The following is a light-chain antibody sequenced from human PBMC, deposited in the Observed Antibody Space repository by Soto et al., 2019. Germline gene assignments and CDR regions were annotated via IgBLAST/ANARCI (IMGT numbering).Light chain of an antibody. CDR3: QHYNNWPPWT. CDR1: QSVGRS. V-gene: IGKV3-15*01. CDR2: GTS. J-gene: IGKJ1*01. Sequence: IVMTQSPATLSVSPGERATLSCGASQSVGRSLAWYQQKPGQAPRLLMYGTSARATGIPATFSGSGPGTEFTLTISSLQSEDFAIYYCQHYNNWPPWTFGQGTKVDI.